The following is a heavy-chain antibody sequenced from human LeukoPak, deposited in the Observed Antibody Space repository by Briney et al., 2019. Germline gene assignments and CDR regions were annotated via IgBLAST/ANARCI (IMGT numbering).Heavy chain of an antibody. J-gene: IGHJ4*02. V-gene: IGHV4-39*01. D-gene: IGHD5-18*01. CDR3: ASSRGYNYGPPDY. CDR2: IYYSGST. CDR1: GGSISSSSYY. Sequence: SETLSLTCTVSGGSISSSSYYWGWICQPPGKGLEWIGSIYYSGSTYYNPSLKSRVTISVDTSKDQFSLKLSSVIAADTAVYYCASSRGYNYGPPDYWGQGTLVTVSS.